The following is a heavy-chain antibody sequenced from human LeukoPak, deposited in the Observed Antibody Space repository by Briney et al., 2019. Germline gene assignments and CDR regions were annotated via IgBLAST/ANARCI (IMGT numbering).Heavy chain of an antibody. CDR1: GFTFDDYA. Sequence: GGSLRLSCAASGFTFDDYAMHWVRQAPGKGLEWVSGISWNSGSIGYADSVKGRFTISRDNAKNTLYLQMNGLRAEDTAVYYCATSLAAAGAFDIWGQGTMVTVSS. D-gene: IGHD6-13*01. CDR2: ISWNSGSI. V-gene: IGHV3-9*01. CDR3: ATSLAAAGAFDI. J-gene: IGHJ3*02.